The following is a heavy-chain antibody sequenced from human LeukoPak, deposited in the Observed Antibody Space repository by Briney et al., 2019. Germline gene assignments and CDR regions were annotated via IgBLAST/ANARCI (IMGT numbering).Heavy chain of an antibody. V-gene: IGHV3-30-3*01. CDR3: ARDSHYYYGSGSYYVY. J-gene: IGHJ4*02. CDR1: GFTFSSYA. CDR2: ISYDGSNK. D-gene: IGHD3-10*01. Sequence: GGSLRLSCAASGFTFSSYAMHWVRQAPGKGLEWVAVISYDGSNKYYADSVKGRFTISRDNSKNTLYLQMNSLRAEDTAVYYCARDSHYYYGSGSYYVYWGQGTLVTVSS.